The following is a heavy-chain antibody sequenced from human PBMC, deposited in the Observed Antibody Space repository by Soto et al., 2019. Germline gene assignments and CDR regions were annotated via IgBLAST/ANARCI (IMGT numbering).Heavy chain of an antibody. CDR1: GYSFTSYW. CDR3: ARHMHCSSTTSCYVDY. D-gene: IGHD2-2*01. CDR2: IYPGDSDT. V-gene: IGHV5-51*01. Sequence: PGESLKISCKGSGYSFTSYWIGWVRQMPGKGLEWMGVIYPGDSDTRYSPSFQGQVTISADKSVSTAYLQWSSLKASDTAMYYCARHMHCSSTTSCYVDYWGQGTLVTVSS. J-gene: IGHJ4*02.